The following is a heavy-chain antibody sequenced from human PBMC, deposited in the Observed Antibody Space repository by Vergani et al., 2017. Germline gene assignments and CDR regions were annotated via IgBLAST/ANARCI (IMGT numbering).Heavy chain of an antibody. J-gene: IGHJ4*02. Sequence: EVQLLESGGGLVQPGGSLRLTCAASEVTFSNYAMNWVRQAPGKGLEWVSGSSGSGVSAYYTDSVKGRFTISRDTSKNMLFLQMNNLRTEDTAIYYCAKQYFVSGNYLFDYWGQGTLVTVSS. CDR1: EVTFSNYA. CDR3: AKQYFVSGNYLFDY. D-gene: IGHD3-10*01. CDR2: SSGSGVSA. V-gene: IGHV3-23*01.